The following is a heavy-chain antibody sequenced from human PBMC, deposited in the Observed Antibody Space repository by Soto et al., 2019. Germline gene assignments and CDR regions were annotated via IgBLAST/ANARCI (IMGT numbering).Heavy chain of an antibody. CDR2: IDPSDSYT. V-gene: IGHV5-10-1*01. CDR1: GYSFTSYW. CDR3: ARLVGGPILVADY. Sequence: DSLTISCKGSGYSFTSYWISWVRQMPGKGLEWMGRIDPSDSYTNYSPSFQGHVTISADKSISTAYLQWSSLKASDTAMYYCARLVGGPILVADYWGQGTLVTVSS. J-gene: IGHJ4*02. D-gene: IGHD2-15*01.